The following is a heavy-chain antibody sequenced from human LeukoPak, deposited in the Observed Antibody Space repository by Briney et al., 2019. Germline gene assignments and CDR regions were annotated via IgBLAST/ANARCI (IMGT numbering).Heavy chain of an antibody. CDR2: ISSSSSYI. D-gene: IGHD3-10*01. CDR1: GFTFSSYS. V-gene: IGHV3-21*01. Sequence: GGSLRLSCAASGFTFSSYSMNWVRQAPGKGLEWVSSISSSSSYIYYADSVKGQFTISRDNAKNSLYLQMNSLRAEDTAVYYCARDSPYGSGSYSDFDYWATEPWSPSPQ. J-gene: IGHJ4*01. CDR3: ARDSPYGSGSYSDFDY.